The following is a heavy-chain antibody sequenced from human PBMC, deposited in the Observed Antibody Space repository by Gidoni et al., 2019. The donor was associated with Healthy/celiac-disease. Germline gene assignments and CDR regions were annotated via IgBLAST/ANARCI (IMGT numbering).Heavy chain of an antibody. CDR3: ARGMTTVTSAPFDY. CDR2: IYHSGST. J-gene: IGHJ4*02. Sequence: QVHLQDSGPVLVKPSGTLSLTCAVSGGSISSSNWWSGVRQPPGKGLEWIGEIYHSGSTNDNPSLNSRVTISVDKSKIQFSLKLSSGTAADTAVYYCARGMTTVTSAPFDYWGQGTLVTVSS. CDR1: GGSISSSNW. D-gene: IGHD4-17*01. V-gene: IGHV4-4*02.